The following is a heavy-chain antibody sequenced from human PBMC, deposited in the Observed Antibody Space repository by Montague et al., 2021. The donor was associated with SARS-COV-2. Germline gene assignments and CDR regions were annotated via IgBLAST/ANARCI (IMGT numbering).Heavy chain of an antibody. Sequence: SETLSLTCSVSGYSIGSNRYYWGWIRQPPGKGLEWIGSVHYRGSTYYNPSLESRVTISIDTSKNQFSLKLSSVTAADTTVYYCARHSCMWHRFDYWGQGTLVTVSS. J-gene: IGHJ4*02. D-gene: IGHD2-15*01. CDR1: GYSIGSNRYY. CDR3: ARHSCMWHRFDY. CDR2: VHYRGST. V-gene: IGHV4-39*01.